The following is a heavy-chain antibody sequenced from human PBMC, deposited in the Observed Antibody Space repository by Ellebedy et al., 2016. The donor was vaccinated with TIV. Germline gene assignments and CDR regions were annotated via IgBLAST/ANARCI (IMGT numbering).Heavy chain of an antibody. V-gene: IGHV3-23*01. D-gene: IGHD1-26*01. J-gene: IGHJ4*02. CDR2: ISSSGDST. CDR3: AKDLGIERQWGFDY. Sequence: PGGSLRLSCAASGFTFSNYAMNWVRQAPGKGLEWVSGISSSGDSTYYADSVEGRFTISRDNSNNTLWLQMSGLRAEDTARYFCAKDLGIERQWGFDYWGQGTLVTVSS. CDR1: GFTFSNYA.